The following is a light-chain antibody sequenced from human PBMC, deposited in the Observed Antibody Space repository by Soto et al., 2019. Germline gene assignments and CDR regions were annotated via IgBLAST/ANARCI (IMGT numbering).Light chain of an antibody. Sequence: QSVRTQPPPGAGSPGGRGDSSCFGGKTIIGSQNVYWYQQLPGTAPKLLIYRNNQRPSGVPDRFSGSRPGTSASLVISGLRSEYEADYYCAAWDGSLTVVLFVGGTKVTVL. J-gene: IGLJ2*01. V-gene: IGLV1-47*01. CDR1: KTIIGSQN. CDR3: AAWDGSLTVVL. CDR2: RNN.